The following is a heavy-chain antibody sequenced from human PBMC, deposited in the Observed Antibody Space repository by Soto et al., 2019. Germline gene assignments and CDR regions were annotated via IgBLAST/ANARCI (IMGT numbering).Heavy chain of an antibody. CDR2: IYSGGYT. CDR1: GFTVSNNY. CDR3: ARTYGSGSYYHWYYFDY. J-gene: IGHJ4*02. D-gene: IGHD3-10*01. Sequence: GGSLRLSCAVSGFTVSNNYMSWVRQAPGKGLEGVSVIYSGGYTAYYNPSLKSRVTISIDTSKNQFSLNLNSVTAADTAVYYCARTYGSGSYYHWYYFDYWAQGTLVTVSS. V-gene: IGHV3-53*01.